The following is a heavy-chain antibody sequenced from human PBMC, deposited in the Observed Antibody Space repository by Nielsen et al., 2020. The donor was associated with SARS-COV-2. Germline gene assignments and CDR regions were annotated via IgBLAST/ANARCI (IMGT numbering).Heavy chain of an antibody. CDR3: ASIDYGSGSYGGMDV. Sequence: GGSLRLSCAASGFTFSSYDMHWVRQATGKGLEWVSAIGTAGDTYYPGSVKGRFTISRENAKNSLYLQMNSLRAEDTALYHCASIDYGSGSYGGMDVWGQGTTVTVSS. V-gene: IGHV3-13*04. CDR2: IGTAGDT. CDR1: GFTFSSYD. J-gene: IGHJ6*02. D-gene: IGHD3-10*01.